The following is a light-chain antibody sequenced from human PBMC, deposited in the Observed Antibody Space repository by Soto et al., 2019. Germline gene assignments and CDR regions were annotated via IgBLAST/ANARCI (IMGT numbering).Light chain of an antibody. CDR2: DVT. V-gene: IGLV2-11*01. CDR3: CSYAGSYTSL. Sequence: QSALTQPRSMSGSPGQSVTISCTGTNSDVGGYNYVSWYQQHPGKAPKLMIYDVTKRPSGVPDRVSGSKSGNTVSLTISGLQAEDEGDYYCCSYAGSYTSLFGGGTKLTVL. CDR1: NSDVGGYNY. J-gene: IGLJ2*01.